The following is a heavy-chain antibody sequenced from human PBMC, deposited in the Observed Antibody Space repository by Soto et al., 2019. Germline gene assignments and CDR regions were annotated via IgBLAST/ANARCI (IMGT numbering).Heavy chain of an antibody. J-gene: IGHJ4*02. Sequence: GGSLRLSCAASGFTLSSYIIHWVRKAPGKGLDWVAVISYDGNTQFYGDSVKGRFIVSRDNSRNTLYLQLNNLQAEDTAVYYCAKVSRPSRISTPDFDYWGQGTLVTVSS. CDR2: ISYDGNTQ. V-gene: IGHV3-30-3*01. CDR3: AKVSRPSRISTPDFDY. CDR1: GFTLSSYI.